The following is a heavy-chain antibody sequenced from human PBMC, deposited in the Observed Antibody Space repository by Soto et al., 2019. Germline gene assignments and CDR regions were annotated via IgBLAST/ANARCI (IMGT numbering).Heavy chain of an antibody. J-gene: IGHJ6*02. V-gene: IGHV1-8*01. CDR3: ARERNMYGMDV. CDR1: GYTFTSYD. D-gene: IGHD1-1*01. CDR2: MNPNSGNT. Sequence: QVQLVQSGAEVKKPGASVKVSCKASGYTFTSYDINWVRQATGQGLEWMGWMNPNSGNTVYAQKFQXXVTMTRNTSISTAYMELSSLRSADTAVYYCARERNMYGMDVWGQGTTVTVSS.